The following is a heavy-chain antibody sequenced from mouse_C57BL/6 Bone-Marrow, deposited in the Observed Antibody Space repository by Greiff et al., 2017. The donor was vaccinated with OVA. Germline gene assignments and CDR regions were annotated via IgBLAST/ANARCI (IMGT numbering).Heavy chain of an antibody. D-gene: IGHD1-1*01. J-gene: IGHJ2*01. CDR1: GFTFSDYY. Sequence: EVQVVESEGGLVQPGSSMKLSCTASGFTFSDYYMAWVRQVPEKGLEWVANINYDGSSTYYLDSLKSRFIISRDNAKNILYLQMSSLKSEDTATYYCARVGDYFYFDYWGQGTTLTVSS. CDR2: INYDGSST. CDR3: ARVGDYFYFDY. V-gene: IGHV5-16*01.